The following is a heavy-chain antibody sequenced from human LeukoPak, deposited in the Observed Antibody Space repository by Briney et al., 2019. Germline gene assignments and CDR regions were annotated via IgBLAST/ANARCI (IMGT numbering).Heavy chain of an antibody. CDR2: IYYSGST. J-gene: IGHJ5*02. D-gene: IGHD6-13*01. CDR3: ARGSSSSSGVWFDP. CDR1: GGSISSSSYY. V-gene: IGHV4-39*07. Sequence: SETLSLTCTVSGGSISSSSYYWGWIRQPPGKGLEWIGSIYYSGSTYYNPSLKSRVTISVDTSKNQFSLKLSSVTAADTAVYYCARGSSSSSGVWFDPWGQGTLVTVSS.